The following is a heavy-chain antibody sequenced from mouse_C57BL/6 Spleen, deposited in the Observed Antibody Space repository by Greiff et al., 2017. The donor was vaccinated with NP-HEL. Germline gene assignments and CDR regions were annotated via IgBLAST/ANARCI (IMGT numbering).Heavy chain of an antibody. J-gene: IGHJ1*03. Sequence: QVQLQQPGAELVRPGSSVKLSCKASGYTFTSYWMHWVKQRPIQGLEWIGNIDPSDSETHYNQKFKDKATLTVDKSSSTAYMQLSSLTAEDSAVYYCARDGYHLLYYDVWGTGTTVTVSS. CDR2: IDPSDSET. D-gene: IGHD2-3*01. CDR1: GYTFTSYW. CDR3: ARDGYHLLYYDV. V-gene: IGHV1-52*01.